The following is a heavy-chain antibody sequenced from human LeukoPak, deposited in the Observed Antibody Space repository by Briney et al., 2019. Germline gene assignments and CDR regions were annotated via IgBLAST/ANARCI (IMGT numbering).Heavy chain of an antibody. CDR1: GYTFTGYY. D-gene: IGHD3-10*01. V-gene: IGHV1-2*02. Sequence: ASVKVSCKASGYTFTGYYMHWVRQAPGHGLEWMGWINPKSGGTNYAQKFQRRVSMTRDTSISTTYMELSRLSSDDTAMYYCARGYYGSGSPDNWGQGTLVTVSS. CDR2: INPKSGGT. CDR3: ARGYYGSGSPDN. J-gene: IGHJ4*02.